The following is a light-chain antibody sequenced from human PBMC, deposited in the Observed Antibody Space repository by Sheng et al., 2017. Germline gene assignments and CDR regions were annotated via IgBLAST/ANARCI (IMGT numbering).Light chain of an antibody. J-gene: IGLJ3*02. CDR3: AAWDDSLSGWV. CDR1: NSNIGSNT. V-gene: IGLV1-44*01. CDR2: NNN. Sequence: QSVPTQPPSASGTPGQRVTISCSGSNSNIGSNTVTWYQQLPGTAPKLLIYNNNQRPSGVPDRFSGSKSGTSASLAISGLQSEGEADYYCAAWDDSLSGWVIGGGTKLTVL.